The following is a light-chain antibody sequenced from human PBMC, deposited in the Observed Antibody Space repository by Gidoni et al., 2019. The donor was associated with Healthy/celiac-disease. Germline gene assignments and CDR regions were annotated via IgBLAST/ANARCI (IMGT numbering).Light chain of an antibody. CDR3: QQYYSYPRT. CDR2: AAS. Sequence: AIRMTQSPSSFPASTWYRVTITCRASQGTSSYLAWYQQKPGKAPKLLIYAASTLQSGVPSRFSGSGSGTDFTLTISCLQSEDFATYYCQQYYSYPRTFGQGAKVEIK. V-gene: IGKV1-8*01. J-gene: IGKJ1*01. CDR1: QGTSSY.